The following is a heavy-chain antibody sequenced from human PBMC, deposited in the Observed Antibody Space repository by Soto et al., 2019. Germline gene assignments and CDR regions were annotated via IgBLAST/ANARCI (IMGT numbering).Heavy chain of an antibody. CDR1: GGSISSYY. CDR2: IYYSGST. V-gene: IGHV4-59*01. J-gene: IGHJ3*02. Sequence: TLSLTCTVSGGSISSYYWSWIRQPPGKGLEWIGYIYYSGSTNYNPSLKSRVTISVDTSKNQFSLKLSSVTAADTAVYYCAREGYCSGGSCYSEPPGDETDAFEIWCQGTML. D-gene: IGHD2-15*01. CDR3: AREGYCSGGSCYSEPPGDETDAFEI.